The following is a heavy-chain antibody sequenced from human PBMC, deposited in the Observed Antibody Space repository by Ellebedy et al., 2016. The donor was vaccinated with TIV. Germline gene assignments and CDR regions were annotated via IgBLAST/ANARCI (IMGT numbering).Heavy chain of an antibody. D-gene: IGHD2-15*01. CDR3: ARGPGIVVVVAAAPWFDP. CDR1: GGSISRGDYY. V-gene: IGHV4-30-4*01. J-gene: IGHJ5*02. Sequence: MPSETLSLTCTVSGGSISRGDYYWSWIRQPPGKGLEWIGYIYYSGSTYYNPSLKSRVTISVDTSKNQFSLKLSSVTAADTAVYYCARGPGIVVVVAAAPWFDPWGQGTLVTVSS. CDR2: IYYSGST.